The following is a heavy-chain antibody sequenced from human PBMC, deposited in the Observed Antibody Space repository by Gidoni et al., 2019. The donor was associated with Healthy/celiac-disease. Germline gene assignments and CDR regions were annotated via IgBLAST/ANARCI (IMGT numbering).Heavy chain of an antibody. D-gene: IGHD3-10*01. J-gene: IGHJ3*02. CDR3: ARGLTYYYGSGSYLGAFDI. CDR2: INHSGST. Sequence: QVQLQQWGAGLLKPSETLSLTCAVYGGSFSGYYWSWIRQPPGKGLDWIGEINHSGSTNYNPSLKSRVTISVDTSKNQFSLKLSSVTAADTAVYYCARGLTYYYGSGSYLGAFDIWGQGTMVTVSS. V-gene: IGHV4-34*01. CDR1: GGSFSGYY.